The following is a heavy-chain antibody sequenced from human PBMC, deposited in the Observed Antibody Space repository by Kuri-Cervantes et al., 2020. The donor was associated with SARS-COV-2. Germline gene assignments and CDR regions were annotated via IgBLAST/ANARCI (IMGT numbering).Heavy chain of an antibody. Sequence: SETLSLTCAVYGGSFSGYYWSWIRQPPGKGLEWIGEINHSGSTNYNPSLKSRVTISVDTSKNQFSLKLGSVTAADTAVYYCARGKVPTITIFGVVTTYYFDYWGQGTLVTVSS. J-gene: IGHJ4*02. CDR2: INHSGST. CDR1: GGSFSGYY. CDR3: ARGKVPTITIFGVVTTYYFDY. D-gene: IGHD3-3*01. V-gene: IGHV4-34*01.